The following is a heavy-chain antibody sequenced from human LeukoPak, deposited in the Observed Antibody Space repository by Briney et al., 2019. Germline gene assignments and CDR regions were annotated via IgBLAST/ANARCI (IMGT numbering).Heavy chain of an antibody. Sequence: PGGSLRLSCTASGFTFTMSWVRQAPGKGLEWVSGISGSGGSIRYADSVKGRFIISRDNSKNTLYLQMNSLRAEDTAVYYCAKGGDGYNYYFDYWGQETLVTVSS. J-gene: IGHJ4*02. CDR3: AKGGDGYNYYFDY. CDR2: ISGSGGSI. D-gene: IGHD5-24*01. V-gene: IGHV3-23*01. CDR1: GFTFT.